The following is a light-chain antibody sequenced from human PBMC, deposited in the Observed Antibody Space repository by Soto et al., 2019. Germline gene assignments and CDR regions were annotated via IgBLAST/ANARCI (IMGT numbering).Light chain of an antibody. Sequence: TQSSDTLSLSPGERATLSCRASQSVSSNLAWYQQKPGQAPRLLIYGASTRATGIPARFSGSGSGTEFTLTISSLQSEDFAVYYCQQYNNWPPTYTFGQGTKLEIK. V-gene: IGKV3-15*01. CDR3: QQYNNWPPTYT. J-gene: IGKJ2*01. CDR1: QSVSSN. CDR2: GAS.